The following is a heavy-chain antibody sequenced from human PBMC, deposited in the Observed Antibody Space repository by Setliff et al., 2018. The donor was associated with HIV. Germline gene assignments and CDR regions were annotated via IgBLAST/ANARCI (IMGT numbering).Heavy chain of an antibody. V-gene: IGHV4-34*01. J-gene: IGHJ4*02. Sequence: SETLSLTCAVYNGSLGAHFWTWIRQPPGKGLEWIGNINGNTNTNYNPSLQSRVSMSMGTSKNKFSLKLRSVTAAVTAMYFCASHLVVSTGGVFDYWGQGNLVTVSS. CDR3: ASHLVVSTGGVFDY. CDR1: NGSLGAHF. D-gene: IGHD4-17*01. CDR2: INGNTNT.